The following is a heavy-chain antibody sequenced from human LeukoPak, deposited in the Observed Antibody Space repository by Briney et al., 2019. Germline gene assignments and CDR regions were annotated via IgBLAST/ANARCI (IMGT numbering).Heavy chain of an antibody. D-gene: IGHD4-17*01. CDR1: GGSISSGDYY. CDR3: ARKDVGDYVFDY. Sequence: TSETLSLTCTVSGGSISSGDYYWSWIRQPPGRGLEWTGYIYYSGSTYYNPSLKSRVTISVDTSKNQFSLKLSSVTAADTAVYYCARKDVGDYVFDYWGQGTLVTVSS. J-gene: IGHJ4*02. CDR2: IYYSGST. V-gene: IGHV4-30-4*01.